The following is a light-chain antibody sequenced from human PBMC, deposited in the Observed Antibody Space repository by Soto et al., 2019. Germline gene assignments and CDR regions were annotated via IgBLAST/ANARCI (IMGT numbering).Light chain of an antibody. CDR1: NIGSKR. Sequence: SSELTQPPSVSVAPEKTARLTCGGDNIGSKRVHWYRQKPGQAPVLVIYYASDRPSGIPERFSGSNSGNTATLTINRVEAGDEADYYCQVWDITTDHYVFGTGTKVTVL. J-gene: IGLJ1*01. CDR3: QVWDITTDHYV. V-gene: IGLV3-21*04. CDR2: YAS.